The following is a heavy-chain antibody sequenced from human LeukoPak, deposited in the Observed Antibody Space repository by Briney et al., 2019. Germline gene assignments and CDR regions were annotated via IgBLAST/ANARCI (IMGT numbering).Heavy chain of an antibody. V-gene: IGHV1-2*02. CDR3: ARGPGY. Sequence: ASVKVSCKASGYTFTGYYMHWVRQAPGQGLEWMGWINPNSGGTNYAQKFQGRVTITADESTSTAYMELSSLRSEDTAVYYCARGPGYWGQGTLVTVSS. CDR2: INPNSGGT. J-gene: IGHJ4*02. CDR1: GYTFTGYY.